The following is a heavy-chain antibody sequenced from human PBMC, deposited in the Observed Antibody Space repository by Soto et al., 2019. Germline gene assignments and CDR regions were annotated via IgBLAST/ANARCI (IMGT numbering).Heavy chain of an antibody. CDR1: GFTVSTKY. J-gene: IGHJ4*02. Sequence: EVQLVESGGGLVQPGGSLSLSCAASGFTVSTKYMSWVRQAPGKGLEWVAVIYSGGSTFYADSVRGRFTISRDNSKNTVNLQMNSRRAEDTAVYYCARDPWAADYWGQGTLVTVSS. CDR2: IYSGGST. V-gene: IGHV3-66*01. D-gene: IGHD3-16*01. CDR3: ARDPWAADY.